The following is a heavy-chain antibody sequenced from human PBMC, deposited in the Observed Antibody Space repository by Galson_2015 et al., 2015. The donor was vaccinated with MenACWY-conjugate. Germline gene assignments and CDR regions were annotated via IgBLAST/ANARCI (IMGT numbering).Heavy chain of an antibody. D-gene: IGHD6-19*01. Sequence: KGLEWIGSIYYSGSTYYNPSLKSRVTISVDTSKNQFSLKLSSVTAADTAVYYCARDRIAVAGDNFDYWGQGTLVTVSS. V-gene: IGHV4-39*07. CDR2: IYYSGST. J-gene: IGHJ4*02. CDR3: ARDRIAVAGDNFDY.